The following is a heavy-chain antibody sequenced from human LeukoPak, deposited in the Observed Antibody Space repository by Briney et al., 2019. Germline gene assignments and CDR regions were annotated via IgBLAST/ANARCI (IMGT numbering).Heavy chain of an antibody. Sequence: PGGSLRLSCAASGFTFSSYWMSWVRQAPGKGLEWVANIKQDGSEKYYVDSVKGRFTISRGNAKNSLFLQMNSLRAEDAAVYYCARDSKLQWFGEMSYWGQGTLVTVSS. CDR3: ARDSKLQWFGEMSY. CDR2: IKQDGSEK. V-gene: IGHV3-7*01. CDR1: GFTFSSYW. D-gene: IGHD3-10*01. J-gene: IGHJ4*02.